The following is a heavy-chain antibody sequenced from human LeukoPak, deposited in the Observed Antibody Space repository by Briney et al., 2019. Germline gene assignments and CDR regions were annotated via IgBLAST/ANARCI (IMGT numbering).Heavy chain of an antibody. Sequence: GESLRLSCAASGFTFTNFEMNWVRQAPGKGLEWVSYISYSGSTTSYADSVKGRFTISRDNAKISLYLQMNSLRAEDTAVYYCARAGPPAFDPWGQGTLVTVSS. CDR2: ISYSGSTT. CDR1: GFTFTNFE. V-gene: IGHV3-48*03. J-gene: IGHJ5*02. CDR3: ARAGPPAFDP.